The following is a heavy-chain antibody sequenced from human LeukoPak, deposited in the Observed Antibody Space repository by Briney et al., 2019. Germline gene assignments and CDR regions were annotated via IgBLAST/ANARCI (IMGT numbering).Heavy chain of an antibody. D-gene: IGHD3-10*01. CDR1: GFTFSSYG. CDR3: ARDSYGA. CDR2: IYSGGST. V-gene: IGHV3-53*01. J-gene: IGHJ5*02. Sequence: PGGSLRLSCAASGFTFSSYGMHWVRQAPGKGLEWVSVIYSGGSTYYADSVKGRFTISRDNSKNTLYLQMNSLRAEDTAVYYCARDSYGAWGQGTLVTVSS.